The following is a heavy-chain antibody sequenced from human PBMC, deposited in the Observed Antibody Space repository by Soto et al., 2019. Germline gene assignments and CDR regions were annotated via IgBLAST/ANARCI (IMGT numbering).Heavy chain of an antibody. CDR1: GGSISSSSYY. Sequence: SETLSLTCTVSGGSISSSSYYWGWIRQPPGKGLEWIGSIYYSGSTYYNPSLKSRVTISVDTSKDQFSLKLSSVTAADTAVYYCARPKYYDFWSGYNWFDPWGQGTLVTVS. V-gene: IGHV4-39*01. J-gene: IGHJ5*02. CDR2: IYYSGST. D-gene: IGHD3-3*01. CDR3: ARPKYYDFWSGYNWFDP.